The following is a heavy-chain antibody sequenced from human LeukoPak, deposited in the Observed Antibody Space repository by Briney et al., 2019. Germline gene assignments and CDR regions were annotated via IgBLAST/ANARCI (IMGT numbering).Heavy chain of an antibody. Sequence: GGSLRLSCAASGFTFSSYSMNWVRQAPGKGLEWVSSISSSSSYIYYADSVKGRFTISRDNAKNSLYLQMNSLRAEDTAVFYCASGGGAYSYGYLDYWGRGTLVTVSS. V-gene: IGHV3-21*01. CDR2: ISSSSSYI. CDR1: GFTFSSYS. CDR3: ASGGGAYSYGYLDY. J-gene: IGHJ4*02. D-gene: IGHD5-18*01.